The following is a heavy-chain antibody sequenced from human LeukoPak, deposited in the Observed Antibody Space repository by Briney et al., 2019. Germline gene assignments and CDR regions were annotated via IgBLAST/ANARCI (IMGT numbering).Heavy chain of an antibody. CDR2: ITGSGGST. V-gene: IGHV3-23*01. CDR1: GFTFSNYV. CDR3: AKEVGSAFFSSSRNFDY. J-gene: IGHJ4*02. D-gene: IGHD6-25*01. Sequence: GGSLRLSCAASGFTFSNYVLTWVRQAPGKGLEWVSSITGSGGSTYYPRSVQGRFSISRDNSKNTLYLQMNSLRAEDTAIYYCAKEVGSAFFSSSRNFDYWGQGALVTVSS.